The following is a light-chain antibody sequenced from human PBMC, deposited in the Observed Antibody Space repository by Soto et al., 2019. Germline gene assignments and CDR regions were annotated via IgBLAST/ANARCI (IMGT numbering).Light chain of an antibody. CDR1: NSNIGSNT. CDR3: AAWDDSLNGHVV. CDR2: SNN. Sequence: QSVLTQPPSASGTPGQRVTISCSGGNSNIGSNTVNWYQQLPGTAPKLLIYSNNQRPSGVPDRFSGSKSGTSASLAISGLQPEDEADYYCAAWDDSLNGHVVFGGGTKVTVL. V-gene: IGLV1-44*01. J-gene: IGLJ2*01.